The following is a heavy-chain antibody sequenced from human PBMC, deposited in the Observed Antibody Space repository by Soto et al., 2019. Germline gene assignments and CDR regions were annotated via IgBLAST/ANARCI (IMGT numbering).Heavy chain of an antibody. V-gene: IGHV6-1*01. J-gene: IGHJ4*02. CDR3: ASRNGGDY. CDR1: GDSVSSKSAA. D-gene: IGHD3-10*01. Sequence: SQTLLTCAISGDSVSSKSAAWNWIRQSPSRGLEWLGRTYYRSKWYNEYAVSLKSRITINPDTSKNQFSLQLNSVTPEDTAVYYCASRNGGDYWGQGTLVTVSS. CDR2: TYYRSKWYN.